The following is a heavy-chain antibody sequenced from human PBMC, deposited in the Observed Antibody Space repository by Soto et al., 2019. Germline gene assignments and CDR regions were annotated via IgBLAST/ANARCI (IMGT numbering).Heavy chain of an antibody. CDR2: INHSGST. J-gene: IGHJ6*04. V-gene: IGHV4-34*01. CDR1: GGSFSGYY. Sequence: PSETLSLTCAVYGGSFSGYYWNWIRQPPGKGLEWIGEINHSGSTNYNPSLKSRVTISVDTSKNQFSLKLSSVTAADTAVYYCARGLERLWSGEVTAGHGMDVWGEGTTVTVSS. CDR3: ARGLERLWSGEVTAGHGMDV. D-gene: IGHD3-10*01.